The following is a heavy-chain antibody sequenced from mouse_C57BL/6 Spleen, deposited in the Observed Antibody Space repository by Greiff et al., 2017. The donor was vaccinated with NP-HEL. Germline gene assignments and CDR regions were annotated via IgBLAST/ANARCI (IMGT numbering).Heavy chain of an antibody. CDR1: GYTFTSYW. CDR2: IDPSDSET. J-gene: IGHJ2*01. CDR3: ARRAITTVVAGDYFDY. D-gene: IGHD1-1*01. V-gene: IGHV1-52*01. Sequence: QVQLQQSGAELVRPGSSVKLSCKASGYTFTSYWMHWVKQRPIQGLEWIGNIDPSDSETHYNQKFKDKATLTVDKSSSTAYMQLSSLTSEDSAVYYCARRAITTVVAGDYFDYWGQGTTLTVSS.